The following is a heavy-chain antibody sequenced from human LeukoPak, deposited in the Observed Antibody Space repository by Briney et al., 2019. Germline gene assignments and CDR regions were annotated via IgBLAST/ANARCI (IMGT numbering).Heavy chain of an antibody. CDR2: ISDGGGIT. Sequence: GGSLRLYCAASGFSFSDYYMSWIRQAPGNGLEWVSVISDGGGITYYADSVKGRFTKSRDNSRNKLYLQMNSVRVDYTDVYYCAKDARRYSGWYFFDHWGQGALVTVSS. CDR1: GFSFSDYY. V-gene: IGHV3-23*01. CDR3: AKDARRYSGWYFFDH. J-gene: IGHJ4*02. D-gene: IGHD6-19*01.